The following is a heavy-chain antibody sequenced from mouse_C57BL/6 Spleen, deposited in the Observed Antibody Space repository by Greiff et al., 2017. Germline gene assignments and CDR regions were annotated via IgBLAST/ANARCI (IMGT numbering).Heavy chain of an antibody. CDR3: SRSQTAQATVMDY. CDR1: GYSFTDYN. V-gene: IGHV1-39*01. CDR2: FNPNYGTT. J-gene: IGHJ4*01. D-gene: IGHD3-2*02. Sequence: EVQLQQSGPELVKPGASVKISCKASGYSFTDYNTNWVKQSNGKSLEWIGVFNPNYGTTSYNQKFKGKATLTVDQSSSTAYMQLNSLTSEDSAVYYCSRSQTAQATVMDYWGQGTSVTVSS.